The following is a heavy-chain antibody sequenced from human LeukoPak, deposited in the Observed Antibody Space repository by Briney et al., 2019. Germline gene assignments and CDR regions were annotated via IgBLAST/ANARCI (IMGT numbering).Heavy chain of an antibody. CDR3: SREGGQGDQSAFDI. J-gene: IGHJ3*02. D-gene: IGHD2-21*01. CDR1: GFTFSDYI. V-gene: IGHV3-72*01. CDR2: IRRRRNRYTT. Sequence: GGSLRFCCAASGFTFSDYIRDWVRKAPGKGLELVGRIRRRRNRYTTEFRASETSRFTHSRADSENSLYLHMTNLKPEHTAVYHCSREGGQGDQSAFDIWGQGTMVTVSS.